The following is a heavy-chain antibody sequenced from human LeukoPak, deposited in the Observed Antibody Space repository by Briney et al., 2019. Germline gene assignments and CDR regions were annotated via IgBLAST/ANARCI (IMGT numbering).Heavy chain of an antibody. J-gene: IGHJ4*02. CDR3: ARDGGALGYCSGGSCYFGY. V-gene: IGHV3-30*04. CDR1: GFTFSSYA. D-gene: IGHD2-15*01. Sequence: PGGSLRLSCAASGFTFSSYAMHWVRQAPGKGLEWVAVISYDGSNKYYADSVKGRFTISRDNSKNTLYLQMNSLRAEDTAVYYCARDGGALGYCSGGSCYFGYWGQGTLVTVSS. CDR2: ISYDGSNK.